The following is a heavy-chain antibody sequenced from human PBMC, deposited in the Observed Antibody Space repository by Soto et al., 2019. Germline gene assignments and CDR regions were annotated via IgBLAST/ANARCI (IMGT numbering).Heavy chain of an antibody. CDR2: IYFRGTT. V-gene: IGHV4-59*01. D-gene: IGHD3-22*01. CDR1: GGSISSYY. J-gene: IGHJ4*02. CDR3: ARMNYYDTSGYPFDY. Sequence: SETLSLTCTVSGGSISSYYWGWIRQPPGKGLEWIGYIYFRGTTNYNPSLKSRVTMSADTSKNQFSLKLNSVTAADTAVYYCARMNYYDTSGYPFDYWGQGMMVTVSS.